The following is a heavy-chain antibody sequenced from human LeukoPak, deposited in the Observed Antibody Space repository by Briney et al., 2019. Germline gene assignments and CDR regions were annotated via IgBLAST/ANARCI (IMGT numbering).Heavy chain of an antibody. J-gene: IGHJ3*02. Sequence: RASVKVSCKVSGYTLTEFSMHWVRQAHGKGLEWMGGFDPEDGETIYAQKFQGRVTMTEDTSTDTAYMELSSLRSEDTAVYYCATGVLGYYDSSGRDAFDIWGQGTMVTVSS. CDR1: GYTLTEFS. D-gene: IGHD3-22*01. V-gene: IGHV1-24*01. CDR3: ATGVLGYYDSSGRDAFDI. CDR2: FDPEDGET.